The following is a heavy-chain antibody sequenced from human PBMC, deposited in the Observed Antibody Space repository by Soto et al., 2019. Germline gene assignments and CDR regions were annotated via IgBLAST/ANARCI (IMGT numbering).Heavy chain of an antibody. CDR2: ISGIRDYI. D-gene: IGHD3-22*01. CDR3: AREGVHNYNEYYFDY. CDR1: GFTFSYYA. J-gene: IGHJ4*02. V-gene: IGHV3-21*06. Sequence: LSCAASGFTFSYYALHWVRRAPGKGLEWVSSISGIRDYIRYADSVKGRFTISRDNAKTSLYLQMNSLTAEDTAVYYCAREGVHNYNEYYFDYWGQGTLVTVSS.